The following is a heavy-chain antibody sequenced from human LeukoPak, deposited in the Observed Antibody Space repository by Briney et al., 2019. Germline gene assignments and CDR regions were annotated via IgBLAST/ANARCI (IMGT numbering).Heavy chain of an antibody. CDR1: GYTFTSHA. D-gene: IGHD6-19*01. V-gene: IGHV7-4-1*02. Sequence: ASVKVSCKASGYTFTSHAMNWVRQAPGQGLEWMGWINTNTGNPTYAQGFTGRFVFSLDTSVSTAYLQISSLKAEDTAVYYCAASSSGWQHDAFDIWGQGTMVTVSS. J-gene: IGHJ3*02. CDR2: INTNTGNP. CDR3: AASSSGWQHDAFDI.